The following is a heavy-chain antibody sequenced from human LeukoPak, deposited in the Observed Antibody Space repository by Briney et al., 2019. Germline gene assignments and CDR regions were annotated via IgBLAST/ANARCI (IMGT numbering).Heavy chain of an antibody. D-gene: IGHD3-22*01. CDR2: IWYDGSNK. CDR3: ARDILYDSSGYDAFDI. V-gene: IGHV3-33*01. CDR1: GFTFSSYG. Sequence: GRSLRLSCAASGFTFSSYGMHWVRQAPGKGLEWVAVIWYDGSNKYYADSVKGRFTISRDNSKNTLYLQMNSLRAEDTAVYYCARDILYDSSGYDAFDIWGQGTMVTVSS. J-gene: IGHJ3*02.